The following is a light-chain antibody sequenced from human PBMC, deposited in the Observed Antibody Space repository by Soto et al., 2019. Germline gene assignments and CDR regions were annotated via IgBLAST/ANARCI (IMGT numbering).Light chain of an antibody. V-gene: IGLV2-11*01. CDR2: DVS. Sequence: QSALTQPRSVSGSPGQSVTISCTGTSSDVGAYNYVSWYQHHPGKAPKFMIYDVSKRPSGVPDRFSGSKSGNTASLTISGLQAEDEADSYCCSYAGSYTGVFGTGTKLTVL. J-gene: IGLJ1*01. CDR1: SSDVGAYNY. CDR3: CSYAGSYTGV.